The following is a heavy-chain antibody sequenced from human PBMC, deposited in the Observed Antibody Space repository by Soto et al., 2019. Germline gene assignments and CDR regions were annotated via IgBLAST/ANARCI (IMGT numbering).Heavy chain of an antibody. CDR2: ISGSGGST. Sequence: PGGSLRLSCAASGFTFSSYAMSWVRQAPGKGLEWVSAISGSGGSTYYADSVKGRFTISRDNSKNTLYLQMNSLRAEDTAVYYCAKDLLQVPAAMPDAFDIWGQGTMVTVSS. D-gene: IGHD2-2*01. V-gene: IGHV3-23*01. J-gene: IGHJ3*02. CDR1: GFTFSSYA. CDR3: AKDLLQVPAAMPDAFDI.